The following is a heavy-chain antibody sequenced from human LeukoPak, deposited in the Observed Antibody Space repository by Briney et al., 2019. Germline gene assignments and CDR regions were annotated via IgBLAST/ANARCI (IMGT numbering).Heavy chain of an antibody. Sequence: GSLRLSCAASGFTVSSYYMNWVRQAPGKELEWVSVIYTGGGRYYADSVRGRFTISRDTSKNMVFLQMNSLRVEDTAVYYCARRAGAYSHPYDYWGQGTLVTVSS. J-gene: IGHJ4*02. CDR3: ARRAGAYSHPYDY. V-gene: IGHV3-53*01. CDR2: IYTGGGR. D-gene: IGHD4/OR15-4a*01. CDR1: GFTVSSYY.